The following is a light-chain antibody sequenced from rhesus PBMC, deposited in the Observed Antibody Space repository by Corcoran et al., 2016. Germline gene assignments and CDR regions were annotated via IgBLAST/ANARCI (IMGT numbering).Light chain of an antibody. CDR2: EVS. CDR1: QSLLHSGGKTY. V-gene: IGKV2-90*01. J-gene: IGKJ4*01. Sequence: DIVMTQTPLSLPVTPGEPASISCRSSQSLLHSGGKTYLDWYLQKPGHYPQLLIYEVSNRACGVPDRVGGRWSGTDFTLKSSRVEAEDVGVYYCMQGIQLPLTFGGGTKVELK. CDR3: MQGIQLPLT.